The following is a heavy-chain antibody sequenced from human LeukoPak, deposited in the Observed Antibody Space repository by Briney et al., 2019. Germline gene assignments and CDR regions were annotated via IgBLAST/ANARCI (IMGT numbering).Heavy chain of an antibody. CDR2: IEKNGSGK. D-gene: IGHD2-15*01. V-gene: IGHV3-7*03. CDR1: GSIFSDSW. CDR3: TTDRWYSADH. Sequence: PGGSLRLSCTVSGSIFSDSWMAWIRQAPGKGLEWVAIIEKNGSGKNYVDSVKGRFIISRDNAKNSLFLQMDSLKVEDTAIYYCTTDRWYSADHWGQGTLVTVSS. J-gene: IGHJ5*02.